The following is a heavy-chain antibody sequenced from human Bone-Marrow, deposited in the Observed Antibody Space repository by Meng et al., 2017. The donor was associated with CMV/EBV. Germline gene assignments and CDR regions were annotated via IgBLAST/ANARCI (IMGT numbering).Heavy chain of an antibody. CDR1: GNTFTSYA. D-gene: IGHD3-3*01. CDR3: ASLGQLDEDERSGYRFIGGYGMDV. J-gene: IGHJ6*02. V-gene: IGHV1-69*10. Sequence: SVKVSCKASGNTFTSYAISWVRQAPGQGLEWMGYIIPVLGIANYAQKFQGRVTITTDKSTNTAYMALSGLRSEDTAVYYCASLGQLDEDERSGYRFIGGYGMDVWGQGTTVTVSS. CDR2: IIPVLGIA.